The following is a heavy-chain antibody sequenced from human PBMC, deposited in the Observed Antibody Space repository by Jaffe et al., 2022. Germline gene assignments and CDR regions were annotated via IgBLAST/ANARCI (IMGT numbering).Heavy chain of an antibody. CDR2: IYYSGST. D-gene: IGHD3-3*01. CDR3: ARRGRDFWSGQAPSWFDP. CDR1: GGSISSSSYY. V-gene: IGHV4-39*01. J-gene: IGHJ5*02. Sequence: QLQLQESGPGLVKPSETLSLTCTVSGGSISSSSYYWGWIRQPPGKGLEWIGSIYYSGSTYYNPSLKSRVTISVDTSKNQFSLKLSSVTAADTAVYYCARRGRDFWSGQAPSWFDPWGQGTLVTVSS.